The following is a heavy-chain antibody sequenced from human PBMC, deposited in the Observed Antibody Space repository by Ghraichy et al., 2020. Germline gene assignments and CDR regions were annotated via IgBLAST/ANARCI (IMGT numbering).Heavy chain of an antibody. Sequence: SQTLSLTCAVSGGSVNSGTYYWSWIRQPPGEGLEWIGHIFYSGSTNYNPSLKSRVAISRDTSKNQFSLRLTSGTPADTAVYYCARMESGYYGNSGYFPYYFNYWGQGTLVTVSS. CDR2: IFYSGST. CDR1: GGSVNSGTYY. D-gene: IGHD3-22*01. J-gene: IGHJ4*02. V-gene: IGHV4-61*01. CDR3: ARMESGYYGNSGYFPYYFNY.